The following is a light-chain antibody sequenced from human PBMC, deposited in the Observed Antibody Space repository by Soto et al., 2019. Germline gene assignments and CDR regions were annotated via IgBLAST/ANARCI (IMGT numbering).Light chain of an antibody. CDR2: DAS. J-gene: IGKJ1*01. CDR1: QSVSSSY. CDR3: QQYGSSPRT. V-gene: IGKV3-20*01. Sequence: EIVLTQSPGTLSLSPGERATLSCRASQSVSSSYLAWYQQKPGQAPRLLIYDASSRATGIPDRFSGSGSGTDFTLTISRLEPEDFAVYYGQQYGSSPRTFGQGTNVEIK.